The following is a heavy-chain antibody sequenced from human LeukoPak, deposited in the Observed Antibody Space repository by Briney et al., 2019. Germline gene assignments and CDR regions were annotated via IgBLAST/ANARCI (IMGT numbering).Heavy chain of an antibody. CDR3: AREGPYDYVWGSYRSTASPFDY. CDR2: IWYDGSNK. J-gene: IGHJ4*02. Sequence: GRSLRLSCAASGFTFSSYGMHWVRQAPGKGLEWVAVIWYDGSNKYYADSVKGRFTISRDNSKNTLCLQMNSLRAEDTAVYYCAREGPYDYVWGSYRSTASPFDYWGQGTLVTVSS. CDR1: GFTFSSYG. D-gene: IGHD3-16*02. V-gene: IGHV3-33*01.